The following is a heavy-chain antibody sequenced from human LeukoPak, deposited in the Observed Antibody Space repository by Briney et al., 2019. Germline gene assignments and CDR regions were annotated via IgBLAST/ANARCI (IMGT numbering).Heavy chain of an antibody. V-gene: IGHV3-23*01. Sequence: GGSLRLSCAASGFTFSSYSMNWVRQAPGKGLEWVSAISGSGGSTYYADSVKGRFTISRDNSKNTLYLQMNSLRAEDTAVYYCAKDDGDYGGNDAFDIWGQGTMVTVSS. CDR2: ISGSGGST. CDR1: GFTFSSYS. D-gene: IGHD4-23*01. CDR3: AKDDGDYGGNDAFDI. J-gene: IGHJ3*02.